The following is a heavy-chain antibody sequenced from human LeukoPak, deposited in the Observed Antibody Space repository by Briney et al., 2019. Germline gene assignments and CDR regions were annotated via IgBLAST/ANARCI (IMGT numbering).Heavy chain of an antibody. CDR2: TRYDGSNK. V-gene: IGHV3-30*02. J-gene: IGHJ4*02. D-gene: IGHD3-3*01. CDR3: AKGFYDFWSGYYTPFDY. Sequence: GGSLRLSCAASGFTFSSYGMHWVRQAPGKGLEWVAFTRYDGSNKYYADSVKGRFTISRDNSKNTLYLQMNSLRAEDTAVYYCAKGFYDFWSGYYTPFDYWGQGTLVTVSS. CDR1: GFTFSSYG.